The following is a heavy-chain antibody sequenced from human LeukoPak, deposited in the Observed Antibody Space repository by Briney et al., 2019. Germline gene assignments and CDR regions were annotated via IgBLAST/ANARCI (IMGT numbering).Heavy chain of an antibody. D-gene: IGHD6-19*01. CDR2: ISSSGTTI. Sequence: GGSLRPSCAASGFTFSDYYMSWIRQAPGKGLEWISYISSSGTTIYYGDSVKGRFTISRDNAKNSLYLQMNSLRAEDTAVYYCARGGYSSGWTLYFDYWGQGTLVTVSS. V-gene: IGHV3-11*04. J-gene: IGHJ4*02. CDR1: GFTFSDYY. CDR3: ARGGYSSGWTLYFDY.